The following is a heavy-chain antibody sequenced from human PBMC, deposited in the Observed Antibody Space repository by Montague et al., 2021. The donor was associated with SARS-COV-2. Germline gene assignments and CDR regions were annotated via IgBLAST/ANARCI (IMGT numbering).Heavy chain of an antibody. V-gene: IGHV4-59*01. CDR3: VRDHPYGGPRGAYGI. D-gene: IGHD4-23*01. Sequence: SETLPLTCTVSGGSITGYYWSWLRRSPGKGLEWIAYIYDGGAVNYNPSLGSRVTISTDTSKNQLSLKVNSVTAADTAVYYCVRDHPYGGPRGAYGIWGQGTVVTVSS. CDR2: IYDGGAV. CDR1: GGSITGYY. J-gene: IGHJ3*02.